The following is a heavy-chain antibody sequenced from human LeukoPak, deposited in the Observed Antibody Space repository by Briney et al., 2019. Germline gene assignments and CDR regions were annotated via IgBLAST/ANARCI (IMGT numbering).Heavy chain of an antibody. Sequence: GGSLRLSCAASGFTSSSYETNWVRQARGKGLEWVSYIDSSGSNIHYADSVKGRFTISRDNAKNSLYLQMNSLRAEDTAVYYCARTKEMASISYFDSWGQGTLVTVSS. D-gene: IGHD5-24*01. J-gene: IGHJ4*02. V-gene: IGHV3-48*03. CDR3: ARTKEMASISYFDS. CDR2: IDSSGSNI. CDR1: GFTSSSYE.